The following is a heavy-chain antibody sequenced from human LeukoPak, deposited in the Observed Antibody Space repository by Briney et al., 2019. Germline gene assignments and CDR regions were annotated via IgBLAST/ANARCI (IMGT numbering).Heavy chain of an antibody. Sequence: SETLSLTCTVSGGSISSYYWSWIRQPPGKGLEWIGYIYYSGSTNYNPSLKSRVTISVDTSKNQFSLKLSSVTAADTAVYYCAKPSYDFWSGYYTRGPNYYYGMDVWGQGTTVTVSS. CDR1: GGSISSYY. CDR2: IYYSGST. J-gene: IGHJ6*02. V-gene: IGHV4-59*01. CDR3: AKPSYDFWSGYYTRGPNYYYGMDV. D-gene: IGHD3-3*01.